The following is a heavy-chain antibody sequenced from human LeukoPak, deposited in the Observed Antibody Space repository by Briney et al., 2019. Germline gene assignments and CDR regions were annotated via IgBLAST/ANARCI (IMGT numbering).Heavy chain of an antibody. CDR3: ARDEYDSSGYYLDY. CDR1: GFTFSSYE. D-gene: IGHD3-22*01. Sequence: GGSLRLSCAASGFTFSSYEMNWVRQAPGKGLEWVSYISSSGSTIYYADSVKGRFTISRDNAKNSLYLQMNSLRAEDTAVYYCARDEYDSSGYYLDYWGQGTLVTVSS. V-gene: IGHV3-48*03. CDR2: ISSSGSTI. J-gene: IGHJ4*02.